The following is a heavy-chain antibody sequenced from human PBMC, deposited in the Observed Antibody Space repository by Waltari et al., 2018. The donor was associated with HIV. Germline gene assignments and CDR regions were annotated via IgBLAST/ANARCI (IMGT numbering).Heavy chain of an antibody. Sequence: ELQLVQSGEEVKKSGESLRISCVGSGYFFASYWIGWVRRVPGAGLEWVGSIYPGDSETRHCPSFHGQVTSSADKSTSTAYLEWGSLKASDSGTYFCARQWSGSNGWFAYWGKGTLVTVS. CDR1: GYFFASYW. CDR2: IYPGDSET. J-gene: IGHJ4*02. D-gene: IGHD6-19*01. V-gene: IGHV5-51*01. CDR3: ARQWSGSNGWFAY.